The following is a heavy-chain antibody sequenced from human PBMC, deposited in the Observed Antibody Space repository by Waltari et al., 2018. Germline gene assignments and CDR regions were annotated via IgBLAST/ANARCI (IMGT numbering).Heavy chain of an antibody. D-gene: IGHD6-19*01. Sequence: QVQLVQSGAEVKKPGSSVKVSCKASRGTFSSYAISWVRQAPGQGLEWMGGINLSFGRANYTQKCQGRGRITADESTSTAYMELSSLRSEDTAVYYCARGEAGVTGYSSGWTDYWGQGTLVTVSS. V-gene: IGHV1-69*01. J-gene: IGHJ4*02. CDR3: ARGEAGVTGYSSGWTDY. CDR2: INLSFGRA. CDR1: RGTFSSYA.